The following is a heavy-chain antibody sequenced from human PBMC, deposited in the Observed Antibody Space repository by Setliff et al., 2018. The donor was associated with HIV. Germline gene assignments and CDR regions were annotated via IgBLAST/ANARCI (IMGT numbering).Heavy chain of an antibody. D-gene: IGHD3-22*01. V-gene: IGHV4-59*01. Sequence: KPSETLSLTCTVSGGSISSYYWSWIRQPPGKGLEWIGYIYYSGSTNYNPSLKSRVTTSVDTSKNQFSLKLSSVTAADTAVYYCARGGGFWYYDSSGHGGRLYYYYGMDVWGQGTTVTVSS. J-gene: IGHJ6*02. CDR1: GGSISSYY. CDR3: ARGGGFWYYDSSGHGGRLYYYYGMDV. CDR2: IYYSGST.